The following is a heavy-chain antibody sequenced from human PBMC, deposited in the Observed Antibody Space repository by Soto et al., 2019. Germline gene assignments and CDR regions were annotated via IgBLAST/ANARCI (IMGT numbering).Heavy chain of an antibody. V-gene: IGHV4-31*03. CDR2: IYYSGST. Sequence: SETLSLTCTVSGGSIRSGGYYWSWVRQSPRRGLEWIGNIYYSGSTYYNPSLKSRLTVSVDTSKNQFSLNLSSVTAADTAVYYCARDRLMATAGTARHYFGLDVWGQGTTVTVPS. CDR1: GGSIRSGGYY. CDR3: ARDRLMATAGTARHYFGLDV. J-gene: IGHJ6*02. D-gene: IGHD5-18*01.